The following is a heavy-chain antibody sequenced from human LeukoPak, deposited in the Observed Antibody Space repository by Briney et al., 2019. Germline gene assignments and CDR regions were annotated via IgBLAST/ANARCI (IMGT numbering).Heavy chain of an antibody. CDR2: INWNGGST. CDR1: GFTFDDHG. CDR3: ARDYDSSGYSDAFDI. D-gene: IGHD3-22*01. V-gene: IGHV3-20*04. J-gene: IGHJ3*02. Sequence: GGSLRLSCAASGFTFDDHGMSWVRQAPGKGLEWVSGINWNGGSTGYADSVKGRFTISRDNAKNSLYLQMNSLRAEDTALYYCARDYDSSGYSDAFDIWGQGTMVTVSS.